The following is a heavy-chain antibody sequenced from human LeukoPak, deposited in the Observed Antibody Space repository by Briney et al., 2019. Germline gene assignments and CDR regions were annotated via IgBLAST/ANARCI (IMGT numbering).Heavy chain of an antibody. CDR1: GFTVRNFD. Sequence: GGSLRLFCVGSGFTVRNFDVNWVRQAPGKGLEWVSYISTSTSTIYYADSVKGRFTISRDNAKNSLYLQMNRLRAEDTSVYYCVANTVTTAQLQATWGQGTLVTVSS. D-gene: IGHD4-17*01. CDR3: VANTVTTAQLQAT. V-gene: IGHV3-48*01. CDR2: ISTSTSTI. J-gene: IGHJ5*02.